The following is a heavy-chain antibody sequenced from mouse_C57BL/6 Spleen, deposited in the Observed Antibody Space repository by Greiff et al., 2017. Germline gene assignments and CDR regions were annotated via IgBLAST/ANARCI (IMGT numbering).Heavy chain of an antibody. J-gene: IGHJ2*01. Sequence: QVQLQQPGAELVKPGASVKMSCKASGYTFTSYWITWVKQRPGQGLEWIGDIYPGSGSTNYNEKFKSKATLTVDTSSSTAYMQLSSLTSEDSAVYYCARDGTTVVVPRDYWGQGTTLTVSS. CDR3: ARDGTTVVVPRDY. D-gene: IGHD1-1*01. CDR2: IYPGSGST. V-gene: IGHV1-55*01. CDR1: GYTFTSYW.